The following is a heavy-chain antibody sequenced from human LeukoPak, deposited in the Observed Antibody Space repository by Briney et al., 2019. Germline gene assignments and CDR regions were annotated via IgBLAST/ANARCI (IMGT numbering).Heavy chain of an antibody. CDR3: ARDGKRVTTQFYYYGIDL. CDR2: INNGGGVI. CDR1: RLKISDYS. V-gene: IGHV3-11*01. D-gene: IGHD3-3*01. Sequence: GGSLRLSCAASRLKISDYSMSWIRQSPGKGLEWVSSINNGGGVIQYANSVKGRFTISRDNAKNSLYLQMNSLTAEDTALYHCARDGKRVTTQFYYYGIDLWGQGTTVTVSS. J-gene: IGHJ6*02.